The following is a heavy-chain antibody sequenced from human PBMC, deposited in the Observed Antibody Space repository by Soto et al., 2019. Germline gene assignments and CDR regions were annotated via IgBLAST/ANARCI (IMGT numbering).Heavy chain of an antibody. CDR3: ARLGYYDSSGYFDY. V-gene: IGHV4-59*08. Sequence: SETLSLTCTVAGGSIISYYWSWIRKPPGKGLEWIGYIYYSGSTNYNPSLKSRVTISVDTSKNQFSLKLSSVTAADTAVYYCARLGYYDSSGYFDYWGQGTLVTVSS. J-gene: IGHJ4*02. CDR2: IYYSGST. D-gene: IGHD3-22*01. CDR1: GGSIISYY.